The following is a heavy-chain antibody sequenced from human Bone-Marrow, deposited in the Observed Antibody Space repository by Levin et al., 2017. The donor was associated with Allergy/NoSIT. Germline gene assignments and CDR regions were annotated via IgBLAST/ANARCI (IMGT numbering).Heavy chain of an antibody. CDR1: GYTFIHYY. CDR2: INLNSGDT. D-gene: IGHD2-2*01. CDR3: ARGPAASESGY. J-gene: IGHJ4*02. V-gene: IGHV1-2*06. Sequence: PVASVKVSCTASGYTFIHYYMDWVRQAPGQGLEWMGRINLNSGDTNYAQKFQGRVTMTRDTSTSTAYMELSRLRSVDSAVYYCARGPAASESGYWGQGTLVTVSS.